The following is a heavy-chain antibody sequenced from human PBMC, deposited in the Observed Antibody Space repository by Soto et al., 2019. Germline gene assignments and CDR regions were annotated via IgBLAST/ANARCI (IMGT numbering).Heavy chain of an antibody. J-gene: IGHJ1*01. CDR2: ISYDGSDK. Sequence: QVQLVESGGGVVQPGRSLRLSCAASGFTFSSYGMHWVRQAPGKGLEWVAVISYDGSDKDYADSVKGRFTSSRDNSNNTLYLQMDSLRAEDTAVYYCAKGVVVATTYSQHWGQGTLVTVSS. V-gene: IGHV3-30*18. CDR1: GFTFSSYG. D-gene: IGHD2-15*01. CDR3: AKGVVVATTYSQH.